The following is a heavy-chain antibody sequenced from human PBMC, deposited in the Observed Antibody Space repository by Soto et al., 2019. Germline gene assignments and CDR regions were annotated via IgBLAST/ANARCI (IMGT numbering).Heavy chain of an antibody. J-gene: IGHJ3*02. CDR2: IIPIFGTA. CDR1: GGTFSSYA. V-gene: IGHV1-69*01. Sequence: QVQLVQSGAEVKKPGSSVKVSCKASGGTFSSYAISWVRQAPGQGLEWMGGIIPIFGTANYAQKFQGRVTITADESTNTAYMELSSLRSEDTTVYYCARVGGSRPTMTTDAFDIWGQGTMVTVSS. D-gene: IGHD4-17*01. CDR3: ARVGGSRPTMTTDAFDI.